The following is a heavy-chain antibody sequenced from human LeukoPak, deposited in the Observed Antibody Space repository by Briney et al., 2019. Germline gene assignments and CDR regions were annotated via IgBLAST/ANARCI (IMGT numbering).Heavy chain of an antibody. V-gene: IGHV3-23*01. CDR3: AKDHEVGANVRPLRFDF. CDR1: GFTFSTFA. J-gene: IGHJ4*02. D-gene: IGHD1-26*01. CDR2: ISTSGDIT. Sequence: PGRSLRLSCAASGFTFSTFAMTWVRQAPGKGLEWVSGISTSGDITDYADSVKGRFTISRDNPKNTLYLQMNSLRADDTAVYYCAKDHEVGANVRPLRFDFWGQGTLVTVSS.